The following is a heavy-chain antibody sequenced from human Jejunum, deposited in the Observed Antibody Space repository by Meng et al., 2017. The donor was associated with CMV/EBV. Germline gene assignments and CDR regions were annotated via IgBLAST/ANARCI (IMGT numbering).Heavy chain of an antibody. D-gene: IGHD3-16*01. CDR3: ARGGRGNYYYYYGMDV. CDR1: PFSHYS. Sequence: PFSHYSMNWLRQAPGKGLEWVAYISSRSNTIYYADSVKGRFTIARDNAKNSLYLQMNSLRAEDTAVYYCARGGRGNYYYYYGMDVWGQGTKVTVSS. V-gene: IGHV3-48*04. J-gene: IGHJ6*02. CDR2: ISSRSNTI.